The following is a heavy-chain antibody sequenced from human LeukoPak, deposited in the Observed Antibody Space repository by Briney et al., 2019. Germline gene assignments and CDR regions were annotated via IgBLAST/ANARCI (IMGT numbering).Heavy chain of an antibody. CDR3: ASGFKRFFMDV. J-gene: IGHJ6*03. CDR2: ISSSSSYI. Sequence: GGSLRLSCAASGFTFSSYSMNWVRQAPGKGLEWVSSISSSSSYIYSADSVKGRFTISRDNSKNTLYLQMNSLRAEDTAVYYCASGFKRFFMDVWGKGTTVTVSS. D-gene: IGHD3-3*01. CDR1: GFTFSSYS. V-gene: IGHV3-21*04.